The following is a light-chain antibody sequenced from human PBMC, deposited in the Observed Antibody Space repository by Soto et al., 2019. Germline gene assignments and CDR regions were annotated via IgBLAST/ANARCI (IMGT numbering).Light chain of an antibody. CDR1: QSVLYSSNNKNY. CDR2: WAS. CDR3: QQYYSTRLT. V-gene: IGKV4-1*01. Sequence: DIVMTQSPYSLAVSLGERATINCKSSQSVLYSSNNKNYLAWYQQKPGQPPKLLIYWASTRESGVPDRFSGSGSGTDFTLTISSLQAEDVAVYYCQQYYSTRLTFGGGTKVDIK. J-gene: IGKJ4*01.